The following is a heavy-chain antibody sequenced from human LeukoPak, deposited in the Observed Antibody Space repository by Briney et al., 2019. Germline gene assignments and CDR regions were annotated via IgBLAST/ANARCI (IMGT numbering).Heavy chain of an antibody. J-gene: IGHJ4*02. Sequence: PGGSLRLSCAASGFTFSSYGMHWVRQAPGKGLEWVAVISYDGSNKYYADSVKGRFTISRDNSKNTLYLEMNSLRAEDTAVYYCAKIGGGHFDYWGQGDLVTVSS. V-gene: IGHV3-30*18. CDR3: AKIGGGHFDY. CDR2: ISYDGSNK. CDR1: GFTFSSYG. D-gene: IGHD2-15*01.